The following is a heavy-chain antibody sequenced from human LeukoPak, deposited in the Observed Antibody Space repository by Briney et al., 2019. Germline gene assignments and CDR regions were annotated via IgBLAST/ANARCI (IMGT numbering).Heavy chain of an antibody. D-gene: IGHD6-25*01. V-gene: IGHV1-69*04. J-gene: IGHJ4*02. CDR1: GGTFSSYA. Sequence: GASVKVSCKASGGTFSSYAISWVRQAPGQGLEWMGRIIPILGIANYAQKFQGRVTITADKSTSTAYMELSSLRSEDTAVYYCARARIQGGVFDYWGQGTLVTVSS. CDR3: ARARIQGGVFDY. CDR2: IIPILGIA.